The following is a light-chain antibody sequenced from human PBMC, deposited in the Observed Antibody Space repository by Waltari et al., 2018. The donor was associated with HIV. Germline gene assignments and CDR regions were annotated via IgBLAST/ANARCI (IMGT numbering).Light chain of an antibody. V-gene: IGLV2-23*01. CDR2: EGN. J-gene: IGLJ2*01. Sequence: QSALTQPASVSGSPGQSITISCTGTSSDVGYYGLLSWYPQHPGNAPKLMIYEGNKRPSGISNRFSGSKSGNTASLTISGLQAEDEADYYCCSYATSSTLVFGGGTNLTVL. CDR3: CSYATSSTLV. CDR1: SSDVGYYGL.